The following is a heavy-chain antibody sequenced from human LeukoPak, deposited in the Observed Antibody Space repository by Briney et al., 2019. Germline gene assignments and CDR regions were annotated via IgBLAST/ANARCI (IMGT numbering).Heavy chain of an antibody. CDR1: GYTFTDYY. CDR3: ARARWQLVPYFDS. J-gene: IGHJ4*02. V-gene: IGHV1-2*07. CDR2: INPNSGGT. Sequence: ASVKVSCKASGYTFTDYYMHWGRQAPGQGLEWMGWINPNSGGTNFAHKFQGRVAMTRDTSISTAYMELGSLRSDDTAVYYCARARWQLVPYFDSWGQGTLVTVSS. D-gene: IGHD6-6*01.